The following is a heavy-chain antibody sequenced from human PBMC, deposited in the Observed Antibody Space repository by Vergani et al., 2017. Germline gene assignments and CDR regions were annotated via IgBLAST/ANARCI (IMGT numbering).Heavy chain of an antibody. CDR1: GYTFTGYY. D-gene: IGHD2-2*03. CDR2: INPNSGGT. J-gene: IGHJ5*02. CDR3: ARLGGYCSSTSCYFGSGWFDP. Sequence: QVQLVQSGAEVKKPGASVKVSCKASGYTFTGYYMHWVRQAPGQGLEWMGWINPNSGGTKDAQKFQGRVTMTRDTSISTAYMELSRLRSDDTAVYYCARLGGYCSSTSCYFGSGWFDPWGQGTLVTVSS. V-gene: IGHV1-2*02.